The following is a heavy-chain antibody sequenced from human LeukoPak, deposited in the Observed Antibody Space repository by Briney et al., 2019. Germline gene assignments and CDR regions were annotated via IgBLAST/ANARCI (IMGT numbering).Heavy chain of an antibody. CDR1: GGTFISYA. V-gene: IGHV1-69*05. J-gene: IGHJ6*03. D-gene: IGHD5-24*01. CDR3: ASLEDGPWYYYYYMDV. CDR2: IIPIFGTA. Sequence: SVKVSCKASGGTFISYAISWVRQAPGQGLEWMGGIIPIFGTANYAQKFQGRVTITTDESTSTAYMELSSLRSEDTAVYYCASLEDGPWYYYYYMDVWGKGTTVTVSS.